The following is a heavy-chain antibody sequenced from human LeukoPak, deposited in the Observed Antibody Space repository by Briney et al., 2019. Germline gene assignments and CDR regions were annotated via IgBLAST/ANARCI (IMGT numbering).Heavy chain of an antibody. J-gene: IGHJ4*02. CDR2: IYYRRST. V-gene: IGHV4-39*01. CDR3: ARRSYSSSWYYLDY. Sequence: SETLSLTCTVSRGSISSSSYYWGWIRQPPGKGLEWLGSIYYRRSTYYHPSLTSRHTISVDTSKNQFSLKLSSVTAADTAVYYCARRSYSSSWYYLDYWGPGTLVTVSP. D-gene: IGHD6-13*01. CDR1: RGSISSSSYY.